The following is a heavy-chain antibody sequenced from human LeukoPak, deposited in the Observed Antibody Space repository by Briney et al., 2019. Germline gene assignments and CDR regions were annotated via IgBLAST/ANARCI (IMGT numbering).Heavy chain of an antibody. V-gene: IGHV3-23*01. D-gene: IGHD6-19*01. CDR1: GFTFSSYA. CDR3: AEAYSSGWYYFDF. CDR2: IVGSGSST. J-gene: IGHJ4*02. Sequence: PGGSLRLSCAASGFTFSSYAMSWVRKAPGKGLEWVSTIVGSGSSTYYADSVKGRFTISRDNSKNTLYLQMNSLRAEDTAVYYCAEAYSSGWYYFDFWGQGTLVTVSS.